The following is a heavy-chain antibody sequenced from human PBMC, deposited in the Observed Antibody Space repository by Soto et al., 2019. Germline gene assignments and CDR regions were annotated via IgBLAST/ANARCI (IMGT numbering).Heavy chain of an antibody. CDR2: ISYDGSNK. Sequence: QVQLVESGGGVVQPGRSLRLSCAASGFTFSSYGMHWVRQAPGKGLEWVAVISYDGSNKYYADSVKGRFTISRDNSKNTLYLQMNSLRAVDTAVYYCAKPRQITSLLLYYFDYWGQGTLVTVSS. J-gene: IGHJ4*02. CDR3: AKPRQITSLLLYYFDY. D-gene: IGHD2-15*01. V-gene: IGHV3-30*18. CDR1: GFTFSSYG.